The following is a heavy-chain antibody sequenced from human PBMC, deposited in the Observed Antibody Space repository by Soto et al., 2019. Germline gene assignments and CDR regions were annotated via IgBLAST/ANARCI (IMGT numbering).Heavy chain of an antibody. J-gene: IGHJ4*02. CDR2: IYYSGST. Sequence: SETLSLTCTVSGGSISSYYWSWIRQPPGKGLEWIGYIYYSGSTNYNPSLKSRVTISVDTSKNQFSLKLSSVTAADTAVYYCARGGDIVVVPAAQPLYYFDYWGQGTLVTVSS. CDR3: ARGGDIVVVPAAQPLYYFDY. CDR1: GGSISSYY. V-gene: IGHV4-59*01. D-gene: IGHD2-2*01.